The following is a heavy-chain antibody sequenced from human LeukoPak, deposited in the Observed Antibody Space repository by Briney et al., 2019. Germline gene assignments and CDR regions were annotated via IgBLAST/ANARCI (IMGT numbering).Heavy chain of an antibody. CDR2: ISYDGSNK. Sequence: GGSLRLSCAASGFTFSSYATHWVRQAPGKGLEWVAVISYDGSNKYYADSVKGRFTISRDNSKNTLYLQTNSLRAEDTAVYYCAKDNRDYYIDYWGQGTLVTVSS. V-gene: IGHV3-30-3*01. CDR1: GFTFSSYA. J-gene: IGHJ4*02. D-gene: IGHD3-10*01. CDR3: AKDNRDYYIDY.